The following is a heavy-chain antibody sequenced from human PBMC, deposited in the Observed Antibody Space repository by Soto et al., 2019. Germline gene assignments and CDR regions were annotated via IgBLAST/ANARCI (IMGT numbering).Heavy chain of an antibody. CDR2: IDWDDDK. V-gene: IGHV2-70*01. CDR1: GFSLSTSGRC. CDR3: ARIFRPKGYGMDV. Sequence: SGPTLVNPTHPLTRTCTFSGFSLSTSGRCVSWIRQPPGKALEWLALIDWDDDKYYSTSLKTRLTISKDTSKNQVVLTMTNMDPVDTATYYCARIFRPKGYGMDVWGQGTTVTVS. J-gene: IGHJ6*02.